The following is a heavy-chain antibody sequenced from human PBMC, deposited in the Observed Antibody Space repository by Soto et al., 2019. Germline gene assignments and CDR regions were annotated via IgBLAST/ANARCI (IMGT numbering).Heavy chain of an antibody. CDR3: AKGLTFAGSSSFKSPKAKY. V-gene: IGHV3-23*01. CDR1: GFTFSSYA. Sequence: GGSLRLSCAASGFTFSSYAMSWVRQAPGKGLEWVSAISGSGGSTYYADSVKGRFTISRDNSKNTLYLQMNSLRAEDTAVYYCAKGLTFAGSSSFKSPKAKYWGQGTLVTVSS. D-gene: IGHD6-6*01. CDR2: ISGSGGST. J-gene: IGHJ4*02.